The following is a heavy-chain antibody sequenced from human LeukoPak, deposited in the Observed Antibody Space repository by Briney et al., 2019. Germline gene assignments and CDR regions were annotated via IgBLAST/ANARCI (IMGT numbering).Heavy chain of an antibody. CDR3: TTVLATYDSSGYYYGGAFDI. J-gene: IGHJ3*02. Sequence: GSLRLSCAASGFTFSNAWMSWVRQAPGKGLEWVGRIKSKTDGGTTDYAAPVKGRFTISRDDSKNTLYLQMNSLKTEDTAVYYCTTVLATYDSSGYYYGGAFDIWGQGTMVTVSS. CDR1: GFTFSNAW. V-gene: IGHV3-15*01. CDR2: IKSKTDGGTT. D-gene: IGHD3-22*01.